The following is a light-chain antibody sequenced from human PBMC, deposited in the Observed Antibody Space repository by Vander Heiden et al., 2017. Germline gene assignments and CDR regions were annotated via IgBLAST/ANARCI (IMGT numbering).Light chain of an antibody. Sequence: EIVMTQSPATLSVSPGERATLSCRASQTVTSNFAWYQQKPGQAPMLLNYGASTRATVIPARFSGSGSGTEFPLTISSLHSEDVAVYYCQQYNNWPPWTFGQGTKVEIK. CDR1: QTVTSN. J-gene: IGKJ1*01. V-gene: IGKV3-15*01. CDR2: GAS. CDR3: QQYNNWPPWT.